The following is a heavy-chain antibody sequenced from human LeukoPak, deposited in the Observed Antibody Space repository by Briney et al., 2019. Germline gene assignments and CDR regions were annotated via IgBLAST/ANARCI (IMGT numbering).Heavy chain of an antibody. CDR3: TRVGTTYYFDY. J-gene: IGHJ4*02. CDR1: GFTFGDYA. V-gene: IGHV3-49*04. D-gene: IGHD1-1*01. CDR2: IRSKAYGGTT. Sequence: GGSLRLSCTASGFTFGDYAMSWVRQAPEKGLEWVGFIRSKAYGGTTEYAASVKGRFTISRDDSKSIAYLQMNSLKTEDTAVYYCTRVGTTYYFDYWGQGTLVTVPS.